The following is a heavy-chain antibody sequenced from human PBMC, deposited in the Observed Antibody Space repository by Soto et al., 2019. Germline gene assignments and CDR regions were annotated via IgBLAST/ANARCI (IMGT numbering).Heavy chain of an antibody. CDR1: GYTFTSYA. CDR2: INAGNGNT. Sequence: ASVKVSCKASGYTFTSYAMHWVRQAPGQRLEWMGWINAGNGNTKYSQKFQGRVTITRDTSASTAYMELSSLRSEETAVYYCARRATPGIAAAGTRNWFDPWGQGTLVTVSS. V-gene: IGHV1-3*01. CDR3: ARRATPGIAAAGTRNWFDP. D-gene: IGHD6-13*01. J-gene: IGHJ5*02.